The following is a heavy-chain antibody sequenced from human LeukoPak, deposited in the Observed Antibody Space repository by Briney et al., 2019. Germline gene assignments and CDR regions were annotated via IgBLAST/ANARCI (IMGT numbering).Heavy chain of an antibody. J-gene: IGHJ6*03. CDR3: GRCAGTPQYYYYYYYMDV. CDR1: EFSFSSFE. V-gene: IGHV3-48*03. D-gene: IGHD1/OR15-1a*01. CDR2: ISSSGSTR. Sequence: GGSLRLSCAASEFSFSSFEMHWVRQAPGKGLEWLSYISSSGSTRYYADSVKGRFTISRDNAKNSLYLQMNSLRGADTAVYYCGRCAGTPQYYYYYYYMDVWGKGTTVTVSS.